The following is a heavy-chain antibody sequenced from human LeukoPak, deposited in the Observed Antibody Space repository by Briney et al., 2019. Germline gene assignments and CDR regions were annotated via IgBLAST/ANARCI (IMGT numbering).Heavy chain of an antibody. V-gene: IGHV3-21*06. CDR1: GFTFSSFS. Sequence: PGGSLRLSRAASGFTFSSFSMNWVRQTPGKGLEWVSSISGSSSYMYYADSVKGRFTISRDNAKNSLYLQMNSLRAEDTAVYYCARFLRATLGKYWGQGILVTVSS. CDR2: ISGSSSYM. CDR3: ARFLRATLGKY. J-gene: IGHJ4*02. D-gene: IGHD1-26*01.